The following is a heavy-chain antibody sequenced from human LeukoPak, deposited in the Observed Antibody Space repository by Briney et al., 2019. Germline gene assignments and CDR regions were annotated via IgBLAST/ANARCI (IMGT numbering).Heavy chain of an antibody. J-gene: IGHJ3*02. CDR2: INPSGGST. CDR3: ARGRGTYCSSTSCQGDI. V-gene: IGHV1-46*01. D-gene: IGHD2-2*01. Sequence: ASVKVSCKASGYTFTSYYIHWVRQAPGQGLEWMGIINPSGGSTSYAQKFQGRVTMTRDTSTSTVYMELNSLRSEDTAVHYCARGRGTYCSSTSCQGDIWGQGTMVTVSS. CDR1: GYTFTSYY.